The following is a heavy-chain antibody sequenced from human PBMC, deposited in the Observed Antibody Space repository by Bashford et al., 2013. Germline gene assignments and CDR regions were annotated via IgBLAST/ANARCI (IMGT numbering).Heavy chain of an antibody. J-gene: IGHJ3*01. D-gene: IGHD1-26*01. CDR3: GSLMGASHDGFDV. CDR2: TYYRSKWYN. V-gene: IGHV6-1*01. Sequence: RQSPLRGLEWLGRTYYRSKWYNDFAVSVKSRITINPDTSKNQFSLQLNSVTPEDTAVYYCGSLMGASHDGFDVWGQGTMVTVSS.